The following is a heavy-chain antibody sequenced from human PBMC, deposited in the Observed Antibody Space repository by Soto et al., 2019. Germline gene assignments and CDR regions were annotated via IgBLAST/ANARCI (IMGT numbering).Heavy chain of an antibody. Sequence: ASAKVSCTASGYIMTTYGVSWVRQAPGQGLEWVGWISAYNDHTNYAQKFQGRVTMTTDTSTSTAYMELRSLRSDDTAVYYCARGTYFDYWGQGTLVTVSS. J-gene: IGHJ4*02. CDR3: ARGTYFDY. CDR2: ISAYNDHT. CDR1: GYIMTTYG. D-gene: IGHD1-1*01. V-gene: IGHV1-18*01.